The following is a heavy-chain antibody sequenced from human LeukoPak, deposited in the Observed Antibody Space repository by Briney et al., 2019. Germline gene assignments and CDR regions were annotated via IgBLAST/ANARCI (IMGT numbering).Heavy chain of an antibody. V-gene: IGHV1-46*01. CDR3: ARGLFIAVAAYYGMDV. CDR1: GYTFTSYH. CDR2: INPSGGST. D-gene: IGHD6-19*01. Sequence: GASVKVSCKASGYTFTSYHMHWVRQAPGQGLEWMGMINPSGGSTSYAQKFQGRVTMTRDTSTSTLYMELSSLRSEDTAVYYCARGLFIAVAAYYGMDVWGQGTTVTVSS. J-gene: IGHJ6*02.